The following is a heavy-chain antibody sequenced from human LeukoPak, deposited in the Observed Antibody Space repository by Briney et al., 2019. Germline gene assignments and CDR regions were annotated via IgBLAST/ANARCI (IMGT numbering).Heavy chain of an antibody. J-gene: IGHJ4*02. CDR1: GGSISSGDYY. CDR3: ARVITIFGAVIDTYYFDY. V-gene: IGHV4-30-4*08. CDR2: IYYSGST. Sequence: SETLSLTCTVSGGSISSGDYYWSWIRQPPGKALEWIGYIYYSGSTYYNPSLKSRVTISVDTSKNQFSLKLSSVTAADTAVYYCARVITIFGAVIDTYYFDYWGQGTLVTVSS. D-gene: IGHD3-3*01.